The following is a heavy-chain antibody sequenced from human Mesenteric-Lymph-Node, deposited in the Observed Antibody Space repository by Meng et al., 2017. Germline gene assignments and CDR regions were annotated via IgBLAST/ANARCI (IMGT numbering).Heavy chain of an antibody. D-gene: IGHD1-26*01. J-gene: IGHJ4*02. CDR1: GLSVSYNH. Sequence: GESLKISCAVSGLSVSYNHMTWVRQAPGKGLEWVSATSDSGRNTYHADSVKGRFTISRDNSKNTLYLQMNSLRAEDTAVYYCAKNGGFRSYAGNDYWGQGTLVTVSS. V-gene: IGHV3-23*01. CDR2: TSDSGRNT. CDR3: AKNGGFRSYAGNDY.